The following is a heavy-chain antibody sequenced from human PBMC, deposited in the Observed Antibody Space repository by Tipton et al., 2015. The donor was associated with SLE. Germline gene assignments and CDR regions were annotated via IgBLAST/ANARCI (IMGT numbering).Heavy chain of an antibody. V-gene: IGHV4-34*01. J-gene: IGHJ6*02. CDR3: ARGRRYYYYGMDV. CDR2: INHSGST. Sequence: TLSLTCTVSGGSISSYYWSWIRQPPGKGLEWIGEINHSGSTNYNPSLKSRVTISVDTSKNQFSLKLSSVTAADTAVYYCARGRRYYYYGMDVWGQGTTVTVSS. CDR1: GGSISSYY.